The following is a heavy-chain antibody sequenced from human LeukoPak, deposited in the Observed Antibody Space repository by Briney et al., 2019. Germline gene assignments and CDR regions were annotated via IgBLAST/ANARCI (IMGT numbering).Heavy chain of an antibody. CDR3: ARSGTARGIDAFDI. V-gene: IGHV5-51*01. D-gene: IGHD3-10*01. Sequence: GESLKISGKGSGHSFTSYGIGSVRQMPGKGLEGMGIIYPGDSDTRYSPSFQGQATISADKFISTAYLQWSSLKASDTDMYYCARSGTARGIDAFDIWGQRTMVTVSS. CDR1: GHSFTSYG. J-gene: IGHJ3*02. CDR2: IYPGDSDT.